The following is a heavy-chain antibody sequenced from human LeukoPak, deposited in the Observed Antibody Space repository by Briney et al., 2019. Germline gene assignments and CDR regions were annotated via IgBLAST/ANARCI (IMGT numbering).Heavy chain of an antibody. CDR2: IWYDGSNK. V-gene: IGHV3-33*06. D-gene: IGHD3-10*01. CDR1: GFTFSSYG. CDR3: AKDLGRFGESAFDY. Sequence: GGSLRLSCAASGFTFSSYGMHWVRQAPGKGVEWVAVIWYDGSNKYYADSVKGRFTISRDNSKNTLYLQVNSLRAEDTAVYYCAKDLGRFGESAFDYWGQGTLVTVSS. J-gene: IGHJ4*02.